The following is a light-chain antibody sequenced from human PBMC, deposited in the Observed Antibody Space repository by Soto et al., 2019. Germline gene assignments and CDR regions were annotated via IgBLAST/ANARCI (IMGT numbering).Light chain of an antibody. CDR3: QQYDSSPRT. V-gene: IGKV3-20*01. CDR1: QSVSSSY. CDR2: GAS. Sequence: ELVLTQSPGTLSLSPGERATLSCRASQSVSSSYLAWYQQKPGQAPRLLIYGASTRATGIPARFSGSGSGTDFTLTISSLEPEDFAVYYCQQYDSSPRTFGQGTKVDIK. J-gene: IGKJ1*01.